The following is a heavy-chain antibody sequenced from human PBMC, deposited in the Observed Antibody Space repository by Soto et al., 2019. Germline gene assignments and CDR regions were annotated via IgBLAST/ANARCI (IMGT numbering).Heavy chain of an antibody. V-gene: IGHV1-24*01. CDR1: GYTLTEVS. J-gene: IGHJ6*03. CDR3: ASGYVGYMDV. Sequence: QVQLAQSGAEVKKPGASVKVPCKVSGYTLTEVSMHWVRQAPGKGLEWMGGFNREDGNIIYAQKFQGRVIMTEDTSTDTAYLELSRLRSEDTAVYFCASGYVGYMDVWGKGTTVTVSS. D-gene: IGHD3-16*01. CDR2: FNREDGNI.